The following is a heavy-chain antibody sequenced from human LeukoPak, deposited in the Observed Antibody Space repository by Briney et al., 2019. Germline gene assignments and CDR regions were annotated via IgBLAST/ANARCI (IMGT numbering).Heavy chain of an antibody. J-gene: IGHJ5*02. CDR2: IYTSGST. Sequence: SETLSLTCTLSVGSISSGSYFWRWLRQPAGKGLEWIGRIYTSGSTNYNPSLKSRVTISVDTSKNQFSLKLSSVTAADTAVYYCAREEGSGSYYRWFDPWGQGTLVTVSS. CDR1: VGSISSGSYF. V-gene: IGHV4-61*02. D-gene: IGHD1-26*01. CDR3: AREEGSGSYYRWFDP.